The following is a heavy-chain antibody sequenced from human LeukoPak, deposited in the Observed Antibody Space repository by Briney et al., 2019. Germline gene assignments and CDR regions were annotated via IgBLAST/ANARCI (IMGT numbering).Heavy chain of an antibody. CDR2: IYRGGNA. Sequence: YPGGSLRLSCAASGFAVRGDYMSWVRQGPGKGLEWVSSIYRGGNAYYADSVKGRFTISEDNSKNTLSLQMNSLRVEDTAVYYCATISLDYDRAFDYWGQGTLVTVSS. J-gene: IGHJ4*02. CDR3: ATISLDYDRAFDY. CDR1: GFAVRGDY. D-gene: IGHD3-22*01. V-gene: IGHV3-53*01.